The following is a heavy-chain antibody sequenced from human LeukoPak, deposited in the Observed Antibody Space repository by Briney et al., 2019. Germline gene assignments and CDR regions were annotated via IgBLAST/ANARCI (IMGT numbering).Heavy chain of an antibody. CDR2: ITPTSSYI. D-gene: IGHD3-22*01. CDR1: GLTFSSYS. Sequence: KPGGSLRLSCAVSGLTFSSYSFNWVRQAPGRGLEWVSSITPTSSYIYYADSVKGRFTISRDNAKNSLYLQMNSLRAEDTAVYYCARLRRSNDNSGYYYYYDYWGQGTLVTVSS. CDR3: ARLRRSNDNSGYYYYYDY. V-gene: IGHV3-21*01. J-gene: IGHJ4*02.